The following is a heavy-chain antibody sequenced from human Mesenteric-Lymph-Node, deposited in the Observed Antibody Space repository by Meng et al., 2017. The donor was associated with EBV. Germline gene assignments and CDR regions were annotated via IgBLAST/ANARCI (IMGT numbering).Heavy chain of an antibody. V-gene: IGHV7-4-1*02. CDR3: ARGLSAAAGTV. CDR2: IDTNTGNP. CDR1: GYTFTNYA. Sequence: QVKLVQSGARLKEPGASGKVSCKASGYTFTNYAMHWVRQAPGQGLEWMGWIDTNTGNPTFAQGFTGRFVFSLDTSVSTAYLQISSLKAEDAAVYYCARGLSAAAGTVWGQGTLVTVSS. J-gene: IGHJ4*02. D-gene: IGHD6-13*01.